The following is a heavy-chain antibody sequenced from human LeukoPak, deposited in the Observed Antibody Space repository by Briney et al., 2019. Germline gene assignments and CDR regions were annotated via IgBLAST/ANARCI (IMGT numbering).Heavy chain of an antibody. CDR3: ALRTAALSLVY. J-gene: IGHJ4*02. Sequence: GGSLRLSCAASGFTFSSYAMSWVRQAPGTGLEWVSTISGSGGSTYYADSVKGRFTISRDNSKNTLYLQMNSLRAEDTAVYYCALRTAALSLVYWGQGPLVTVSS. D-gene: IGHD2-2*01. CDR1: GFTFSSYA. V-gene: IGHV3-23*01. CDR2: ISGSGGST.